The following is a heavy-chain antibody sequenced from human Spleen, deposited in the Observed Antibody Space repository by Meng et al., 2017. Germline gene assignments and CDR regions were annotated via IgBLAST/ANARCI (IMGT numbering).Heavy chain of an antibody. CDR2: ITTSGTTI. V-gene: IGHV3-11*04. J-gene: IGHJ5*02. CDR1: GFTFSDYY. Sequence: GTLKISCAASGFTFSDYYMTWIRQAPGKGLEWISFITTSGTTIYYADSVKGRFTMSRDNAKNSLYLQMNSLRAEDTAVYYCARDVAGGGWFDPWGQGTLVTVSS. CDR3: ARDVAGGGWFDP. D-gene: IGHD2-21*01.